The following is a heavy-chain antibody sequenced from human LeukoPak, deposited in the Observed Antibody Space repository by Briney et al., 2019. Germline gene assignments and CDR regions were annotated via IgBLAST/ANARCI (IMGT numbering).Heavy chain of an antibody. CDR1: GGSFSGYY. J-gene: IGHJ6*03. Sequence: ASETLSLTCAVYGGSFSGYYWSWIRQPPGKGLEWIGEINHSGSTNYNPSLKSRVTISVGTSKNQFSLKLSSVTAADTAVYYCARGSYCSSTSCYSYYYYYYMDVWGKGTTATVSS. D-gene: IGHD2-2*01. V-gene: IGHV4-34*01. CDR3: ARGSYCSSTSCYSYYYYYYMDV. CDR2: INHSGST.